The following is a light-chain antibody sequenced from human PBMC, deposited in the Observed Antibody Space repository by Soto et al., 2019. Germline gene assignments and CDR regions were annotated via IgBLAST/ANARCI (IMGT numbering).Light chain of an antibody. Sequence: SVVTQPPSVCGSPGQSVAISCTGTSSDVGGSNGVSWYQQPPGTAPKLIIYDVSNRPSGVPDRFSGSKSGNTASLIISGLQAEDEGDYYCSSYTSSSTYVFGTVTKGTVL. CDR1: SSDVGGSNG. J-gene: IGLJ1*01. V-gene: IGLV2-18*02. CDR3: SSYTSSSTYV. CDR2: DVS.